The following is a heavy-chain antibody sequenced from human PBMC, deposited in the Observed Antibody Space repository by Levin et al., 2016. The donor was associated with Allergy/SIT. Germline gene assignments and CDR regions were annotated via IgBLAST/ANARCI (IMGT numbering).Heavy chain of an antibody. CDR2: INQGRIT. CDR1: GASFSDYS. Sequence: GSLRLSCAVYGASFSDYSSNWIRQSPGKGLEWIGEINQGRITNHNPSLKSRVTLSLNRFTKQFSLSLRSVTAADTAVYYCAWSTIGERGPFDHWAQGTLVTVSS. D-gene: IGHD5-24*01. CDR3: AWSTIGERGPFDH. V-gene: IGHV4-34*01. J-gene: IGHJ4*02.